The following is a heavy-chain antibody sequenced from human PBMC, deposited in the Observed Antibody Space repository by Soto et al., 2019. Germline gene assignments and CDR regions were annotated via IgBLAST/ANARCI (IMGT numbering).Heavy chain of an antibody. D-gene: IGHD1-26*01. CDR2: ISWDGRST. CDR3: AKRGESYSLSPAFNFDY. CDR1: GFTFDDYS. Sequence: PGGSLRLSCAASGFTFDDYSMHWVRQAPGKGLEWVSLISWDGRSTYYADSVKGRFTISRDNSKNTLYLQMNSLRAEDTAVYNCAKRGESYSLSPAFNFDYWGQGSLVTVSS. V-gene: IGHV3-43*01. J-gene: IGHJ4*02.